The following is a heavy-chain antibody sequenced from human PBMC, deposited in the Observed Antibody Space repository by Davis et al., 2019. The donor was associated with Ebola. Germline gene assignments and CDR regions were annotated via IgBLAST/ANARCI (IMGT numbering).Heavy chain of an antibody. CDR3: ARRGAGGYWWGAFDY. CDR2: ISASGDTT. Sequence: GESLKISCAASGFTFSSYAMSWVRQAPGKGLEWVSAISASGDTTYYADSVKGRFTISSDHSKNLLTLQMTSLRAEDAAIYYCARRGAGGYWWGAFDYWGQGALVTVSS. D-gene: IGHD2-21*01. V-gene: IGHV3-23*01. CDR1: GFTFSSYA. J-gene: IGHJ4*02.